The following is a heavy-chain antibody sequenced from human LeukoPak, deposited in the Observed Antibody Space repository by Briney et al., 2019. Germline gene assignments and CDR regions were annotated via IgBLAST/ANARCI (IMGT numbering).Heavy chain of an antibody. CDR2: IYYGGYT. D-gene: IGHD2-2*01. CDR1: GGSISSYY. J-gene: IGHJ6*03. V-gene: IGHV4-59*01. CDR3: ARTTEGYCSSASCFGFSYSYYMDV. Sequence: PSETLSLTCTVSGGSISSYYWSWIRQPPGKGLKWIGNIYYGGYTTYSPSLRSRVTISVDTSKNQFSLKLSSVIAADTAVYYCARTTEGYCSSASCFGFSYSYYMDVWGKGTTVTISS.